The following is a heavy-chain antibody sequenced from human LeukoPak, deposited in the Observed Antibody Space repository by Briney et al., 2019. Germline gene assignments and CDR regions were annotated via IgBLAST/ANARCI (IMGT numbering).Heavy chain of an antibody. V-gene: IGHV3-7*01. CDR2: IKQDGSEK. J-gene: IGHJ4*02. CDR3: ARGGIGWEPWSY. CDR1: GLTFSSYW. D-gene: IGHD1-26*01. Sequence: GGSLRLSCAASGLTFSSYWMRWVRQAPGKGLEWVANIKQDGSEKYYVDSVKGRFTISRDNAKNSLYLQMNSLRAEDTAVYYCARGGIGWEPWSYWGQGTLVTVSS.